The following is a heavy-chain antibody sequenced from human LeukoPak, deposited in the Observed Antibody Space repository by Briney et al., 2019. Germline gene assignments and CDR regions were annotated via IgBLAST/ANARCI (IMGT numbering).Heavy chain of an antibody. CDR2: IKSKTDGGTT. V-gene: IGHV3-15*01. D-gene: IGHD3-9*01. CDR1: GFTFSNAW. CDR3: TTGSYDILTGYYHGAFDI. Sequence: GGSLRLSCAASGFTFSNAWMSWVRQAPGKGLEWVGRIKSKTDGGTTDYAAPVKGRFTTSRDGSKNTLYLQMNSLKTEDTAVYYCTTGSYDILTGYYHGAFDIWGQGTMVTVSS. J-gene: IGHJ3*02.